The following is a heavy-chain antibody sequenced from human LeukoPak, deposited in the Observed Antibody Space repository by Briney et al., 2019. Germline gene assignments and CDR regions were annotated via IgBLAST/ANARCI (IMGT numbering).Heavy chain of an antibody. CDR1: GFALSSYA. J-gene: IGHJ4*02. CDR3: AKDLGRYVERISMVRGPPPYEN. V-gene: IGHV3-23*01. Sequence: GGSLRLSCAASGFALSSYAMSWVRQAPGKGLEWVSTISGSSGSTYYADSVKGRFTISRDNSKNTLSLQMNSLRAEDTAVYYCAKDLGRYVERISMVRGPPPYENWFQGTLVTVSS. D-gene: IGHD3-10*01. CDR2: ISGSSGST.